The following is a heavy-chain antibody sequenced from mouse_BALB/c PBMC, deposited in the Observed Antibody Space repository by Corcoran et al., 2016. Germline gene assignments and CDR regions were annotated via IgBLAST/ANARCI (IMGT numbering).Heavy chain of an antibody. CDR1: GYSFTGYY. D-gene: IGHD1-1*01. J-gene: IGHJ2*01. CDR3: ARGALLRYFDY. CDR2: INPYNGAT. V-gene: IGHV1-26*01. Sequence: EVQLQQSGPELVKPGASVKISCKASGYSFTGYYMHWVKQSHVKSLEWIGRINPYNGATSYNQNFKDKASLTVDKSSSTAYMALHSLTYEDSAVYYCARGALLRYFDYVGQGTTLTVSS.